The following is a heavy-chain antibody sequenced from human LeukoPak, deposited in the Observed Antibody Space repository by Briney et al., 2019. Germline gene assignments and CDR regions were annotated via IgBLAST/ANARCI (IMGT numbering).Heavy chain of an antibody. Sequence: GGSLRLSCAASGFTFSSYWMNWVRQAPGKGLEWISHISSTSGDVYYADSVKGRFTISRDNAKNSLYLQMSSLRNEDTATYYCAQKGGTDHWGQGTLVTVSS. V-gene: IGHV3-48*02. CDR2: ISSTSGDV. CDR1: GFTFSSYW. J-gene: IGHJ4*02. D-gene: IGHD2-15*01. CDR3: AQKGGTDH.